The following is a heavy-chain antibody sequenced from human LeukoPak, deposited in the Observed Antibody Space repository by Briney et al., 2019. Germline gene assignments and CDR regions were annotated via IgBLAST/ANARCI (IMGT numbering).Heavy chain of an antibody. V-gene: IGHV3-23*01. CDR1: GFTFSSYA. Sequence: GGSLRLSCAASGFTFSSYAMSWVRQAPGKGLEWVSAISGSGGSTYYADSVKGRFTISRDNSKNTLYLQMNSLRAEDTAVYYCARGPTYYDYVWGSLSPLGSWGQGTLVTVSS. J-gene: IGHJ5*02. D-gene: IGHD3-16*01. CDR2: ISGSGGST. CDR3: ARGPTYYDYVWGSLSPLGS.